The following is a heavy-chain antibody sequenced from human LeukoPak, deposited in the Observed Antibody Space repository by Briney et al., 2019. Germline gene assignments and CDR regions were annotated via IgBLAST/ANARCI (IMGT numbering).Heavy chain of an antibody. V-gene: IGHV3-53*01. CDR2: IYSGGST. J-gene: IGHJ4*02. CDR3: ARVKASMADDY. CDR1: GFTVSSNY. D-gene: IGHD5-24*01. Sequence: PGGSLRLSCAASGFTVSSNYMSWVRQAPGKGLEWVSVIYSGGSTYYADSVKGRFTISRDNAKNSLYLQMNSLRAEDTAVYCCARVKASMADDYWGQGTLVTVSS.